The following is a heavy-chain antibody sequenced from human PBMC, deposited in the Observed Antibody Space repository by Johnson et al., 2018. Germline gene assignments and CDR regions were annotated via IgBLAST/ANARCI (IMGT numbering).Heavy chain of an antibody. D-gene: IGHD4-17*01. CDR2: ISYDGSNK. CDR3: AKDYGDYEGDLYYYYGMDV. J-gene: IGHJ6*02. V-gene: IGHV3-30*18. CDR1: GFTFSSYG. Sequence: VQLVESGGGVVQPGRSLRLSCAASGFTFSSYGMHWVRQAPGKGLEWVAVISYDGSNKYYADSETGRFTISRDNSKNTLDLQMNSLRAEDTAVYYCAKDYGDYEGDLYYYYGMDVWGQGTTVTVSS.